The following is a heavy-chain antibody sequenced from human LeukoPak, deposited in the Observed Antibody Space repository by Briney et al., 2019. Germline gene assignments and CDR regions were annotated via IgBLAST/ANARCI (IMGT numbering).Heavy chain of an antibody. V-gene: IGHV6-1*01. Sequence: SQTLSLTRAISGDSVSSKSATWTWIRQSPSRGLEWLGRTYYTSKWYNDYAVSVKGRITINPDTSKNQFSLRLNSVTPEDTAVYYCTRVSSLWSPRDAFDIWGQGTMVTVSS. CDR2: TYYTSKWYN. CDR3: TRVSSLWSPRDAFDI. CDR1: GDSVSSKSAT. D-gene: IGHD3-10*01. J-gene: IGHJ3*02.